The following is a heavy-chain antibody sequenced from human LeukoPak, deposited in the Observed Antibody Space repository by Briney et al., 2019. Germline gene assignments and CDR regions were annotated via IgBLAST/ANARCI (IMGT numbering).Heavy chain of an antibody. V-gene: IGHV3-23*01. J-gene: IGHJ4*02. CDR3: AKEWSPITMVRGVRGYFDY. CDR1: GFTFSSYA. Sequence: PGGSLRLSCAASGFTFSSYAMSWVRQAPGKGLEWVSAISGSGGSTYYADSVKGRFTISRDNSKNTLYLQMNSLRAEDTAVYYCAKEWSPITMVRGVRGYFDYWGQGTLVTVSS. D-gene: IGHD3-10*01. CDR2: ISGSGGST.